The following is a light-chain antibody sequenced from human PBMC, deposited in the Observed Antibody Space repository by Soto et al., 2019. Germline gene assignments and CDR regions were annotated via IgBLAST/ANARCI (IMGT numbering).Light chain of an antibody. CDR1: QTISSW. J-gene: IGKJ1*01. CDR3: QHYNSYSES. Sequence: IKISQSPAALSATVGDRVTITCRASQTISSWLAWYQQKPGKAPKLLIYKASTLKSGVPSRFSGSGSGTEFTLTISSLQPDDFATYYCQHYNSYSESCGQGAKVDI. V-gene: IGKV1-5*03. CDR2: KAS.